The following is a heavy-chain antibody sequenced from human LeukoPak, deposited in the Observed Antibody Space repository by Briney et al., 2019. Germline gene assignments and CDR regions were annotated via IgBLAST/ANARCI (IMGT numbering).Heavy chain of an antibody. CDR2: INPSGGST. D-gene: IGHD5-18*01. CDR1: GYTFTSYY. CDR3: ARDKDTAMVLYYFDY. J-gene: IGHJ4*02. Sequence: ASVNVSCKASGYTFTSYYMHWVRQAPGQGLEWMGIINPSGGSTSYAQKFQGRVTMTRDTSTSTVYMELGSLRSEDTAVYYCARDKDTAMVLYYFDYWGQGTLVTVSS. V-gene: IGHV1-46*01.